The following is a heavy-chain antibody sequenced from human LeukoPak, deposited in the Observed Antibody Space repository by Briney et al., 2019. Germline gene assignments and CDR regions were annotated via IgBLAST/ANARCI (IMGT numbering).Heavy chain of an antibody. CDR2: ISYDGSNK. Sequence: PGGSLRLSCAASGFTFSSYGMHWVRQAPGKGLEWVAVISYDGSNKYYADSVKGRFTISRDNSKNTLYLQMNSLRAEDTAVYYCARDMTPYYYDSSGYPGAFDIWGQGTMVTVSS. CDR3: ARDMTPYYYDSSGYPGAFDI. J-gene: IGHJ3*02. D-gene: IGHD3-22*01. V-gene: IGHV3-30*03. CDR1: GFTFSSYG.